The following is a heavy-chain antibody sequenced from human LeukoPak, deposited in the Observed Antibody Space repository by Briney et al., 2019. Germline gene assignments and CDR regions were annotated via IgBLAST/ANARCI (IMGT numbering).Heavy chain of an antibody. CDR3: ARVVNHGYSDY. J-gene: IGHJ4*02. D-gene: IGHD4-17*01. V-gene: IGHV4-61*02. Sequence: SETLSLTCTVSGVSISRGSHYWSWIRQPAGKGLEWIGRIHTIGNTNYSPSLQSRVTILLDTSKNQFSLKVSSVSAADTAVYYCARVVNHGYSDYWGQGTLVTVSS. CDR2: IHTIGNT. CDR1: GVSISRGSHY.